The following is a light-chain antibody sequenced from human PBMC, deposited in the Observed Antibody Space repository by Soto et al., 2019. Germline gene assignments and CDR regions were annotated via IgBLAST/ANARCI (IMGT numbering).Light chain of an antibody. J-gene: IGKJ1*01. Sequence: EILMTQSPSTLSVSPGERATLSCRASQSVSSKLAWYQQKPGQAPRLLIYGASTRATGIPARFNGSGSGTDFTLTISRLEHADFAVYYCQQYGSSLPWTFGQGTKVDIK. CDR1: QSVSSK. CDR3: QQYGSSLPWT. V-gene: IGKV3-15*01. CDR2: GAS.